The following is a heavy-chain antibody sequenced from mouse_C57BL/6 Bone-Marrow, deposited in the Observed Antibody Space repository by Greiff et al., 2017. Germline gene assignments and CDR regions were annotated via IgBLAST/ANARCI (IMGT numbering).Heavy chain of an antibody. CDR3: ARDGIDYAMDY. CDR1: GYTFTSYW. CDR2: IHPNSGST. V-gene: IGHV1-64*01. J-gene: IGHJ4*01. Sequence: QVQLQQSGAELVKPGASVKLSCKASGYTFTSYWMHWVKQRPGQGLEWIGMIHPNSGSTNYNEKFKSKATLTVDKSSSTAYMQLSSLTSEDSAVYYCARDGIDYAMDYWGQGTSVTVSS. D-gene: IGHD2-3*01.